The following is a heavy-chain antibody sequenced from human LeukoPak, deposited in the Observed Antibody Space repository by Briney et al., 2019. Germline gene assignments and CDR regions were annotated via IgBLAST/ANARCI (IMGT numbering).Heavy chain of an antibody. D-gene: IGHD4-17*01. CDR2: MNPISGNT. CDR1: GYTFTSYD. J-gene: IGHJ6*03. CDR3: ARALRNYGKYYYYYYYMDV. Sequence: ASVKVSCKASGYTFTSYDINWVRQATGQGLEWMGWMNPISGNTGYAQKFQGRVTMTRNTSISTAYMELSSLRSEDTAVYYCARALRNYGKYYYYYYYMDVWGKGTTVTISS. V-gene: IGHV1-8*01.